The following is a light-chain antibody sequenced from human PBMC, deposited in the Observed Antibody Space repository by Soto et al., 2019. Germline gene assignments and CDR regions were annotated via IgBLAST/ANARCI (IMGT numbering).Light chain of an antibody. J-gene: IGKJ1*01. CDR1: QSVSSSY. CDR2: GAS. V-gene: IGKV3-20*01. Sequence: IVLTQSPGTLYLSPGERATLSCRASQSVSSSYLAWYQQKPGQAPRLLIYGASSRATGIPDRFSGSGSGTDFTLTISRLEPEDFAVYYCQQYGSSWWTFGQGTKV. CDR3: QQYGSSWWT.